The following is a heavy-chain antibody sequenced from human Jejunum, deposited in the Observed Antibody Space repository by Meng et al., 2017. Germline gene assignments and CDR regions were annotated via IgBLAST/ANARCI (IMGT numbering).Heavy chain of an antibody. CDR2: IIPILGIA. D-gene: IGHD3-9*01. CDR1: GGTFSSYT. V-gene: IGHV1-69*02. CDR3: ARGMTGYYT. Sequence: SVKVSCKASGGTFSSYTISWVRQAPGQGLEWRGRIIPILGIANYAQKFQGRVTITADKSTSTAYMELSSLRSEDTAVYYCARGMTGYYTWGQGTLVSVSS. J-gene: IGHJ5*02.